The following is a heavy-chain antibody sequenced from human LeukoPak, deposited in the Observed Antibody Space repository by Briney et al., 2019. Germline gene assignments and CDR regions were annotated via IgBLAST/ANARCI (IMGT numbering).Heavy chain of an antibody. D-gene: IGHD2-2*01. Sequence: SETLSLTCAVYGGSFSGYCWSWLRQPPGKGLEWIREINHSGSTNYNPSLKSRVTISVDTSKNQFSLKLSSVTAADTAVYYCARDIVVVPAAIRRVRWFDPWGQGTLVTVSS. CDR2: INHSGST. CDR1: GGSFSGYC. CDR3: ARDIVVVPAAIRRVRWFDP. J-gene: IGHJ5*02. V-gene: IGHV4-34*01.